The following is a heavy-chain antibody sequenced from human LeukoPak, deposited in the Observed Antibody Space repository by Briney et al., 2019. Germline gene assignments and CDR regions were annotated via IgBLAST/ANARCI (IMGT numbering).Heavy chain of an antibody. CDR3: ARLDRSSSQSDY. Sequence: GGSLRLSCAASGFTFSSFGMSWVRQAPGKGLEWVAFIRYDGSNKYYADSVKGRFTISRDNSKNTLYLQMGSLRGEDMAVYYCARLDRSSSQSDYWGQGTLVTVSS. D-gene: IGHD6-6*01. CDR1: GFTFSSFG. CDR2: IRYDGSNK. J-gene: IGHJ4*02. V-gene: IGHV3-30*02.